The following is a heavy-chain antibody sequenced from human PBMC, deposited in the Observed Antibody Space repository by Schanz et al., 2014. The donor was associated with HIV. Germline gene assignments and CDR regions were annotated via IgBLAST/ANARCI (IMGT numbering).Heavy chain of an antibody. CDR2: INPNSGGA. Sequence: QVQLVQSGVEVKKPGASVKVSCKASGYTFTGYYLHWVRQAPGQGLEWMGWINPNSGGADSAQKFQGRVTMTRDTSISTAYLELSRLRSDDTAVYYCAREPNYSGFDAWGHGTLVTVSS. J-gene: IGHJ4*01. D-gene: IGHD5-12*01. CDR3: AREPNYSGFDA. V-gene: IGHV1-2*02. CDR1: GYTFTGYY.